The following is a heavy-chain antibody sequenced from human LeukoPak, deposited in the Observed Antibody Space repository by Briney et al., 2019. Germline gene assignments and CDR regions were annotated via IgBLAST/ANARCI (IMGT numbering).Heavy chain of an antibody. CDR3: ARDPYGGYSPYYYMDV. Sequence: GGSLRLSCAASGFTFSSYWMSWVRQAPGKGLEWLSYIGSSSKTIYYADSVKGRFTISRDNAKNSLYLQMNSLRAEDTAVYYCARDPYGGYSPYYYMDVWGKGTTVTVSS. V-gene: IGHV3-48*01. CDR2: IGSSSKTI. CDR1: GFTFSSYW. D-gene: IGHD4-17*01. J-gene: IGHJ6*03.